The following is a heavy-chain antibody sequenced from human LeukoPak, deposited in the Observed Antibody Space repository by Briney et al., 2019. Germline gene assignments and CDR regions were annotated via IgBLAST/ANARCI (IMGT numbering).Heavy chain of an antibody. Sequence: ASMNVSCKASGYTFTDYEIHWVRQAPGQGLEWMGWINPNSGSTNYAQRFRGRVTMTRDTSITTAYMDLSRLGSDDTAVYHCARAFYFDAWSYYYFDYWGQGTLVTVSS. CDR2: INPNSGST. CDR3: ARAFYFDAWSYYYFDY. J-gene: IGHJ4*02. D-gene: IGHD3-10*01. CDR1: GYTFTDYE. V-gene: IGHV1-2*02.